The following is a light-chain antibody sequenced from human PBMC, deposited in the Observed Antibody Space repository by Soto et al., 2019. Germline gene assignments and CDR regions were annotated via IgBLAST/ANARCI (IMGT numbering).Light chain of an antibody. V-gene: IGKV3-11*01. Sequence: EIVLTQSPATLSLSPGXRATLSCRASQSVGRTLAWFQQKPGQAPRLLIYDASNRATGIPARFTGSGSGTDFTLTIRSLEPEDFAIYYCQQRDSWPLTFGGGTK. CDR2: DAS. CDR3: QQRDSWPLT. J-gene: IGKJ4*01. CDR1: QSVGRT.